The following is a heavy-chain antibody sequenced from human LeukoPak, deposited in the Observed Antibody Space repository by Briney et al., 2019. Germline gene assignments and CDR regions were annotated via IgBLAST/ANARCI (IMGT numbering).Heavy chain of an antibody. CDR3: ARDDRTVADPFDY. J-gene: IGHJ4*02. CDR2: INPNSGGT. D-gene: IGHD6-19*01. Sequence: GASVKVSCXASGYTFTGYYMHWVRQAPGQGLEWMGRINPNSGGTNYAQKFQGRVTMTRDTSISTAYMELSRLRSDDTAVYYCARDDRTVADPFDYWGQGTLVTVSS. CDR1: GYTFTGYY. V-gene: IGHV1-2*06.